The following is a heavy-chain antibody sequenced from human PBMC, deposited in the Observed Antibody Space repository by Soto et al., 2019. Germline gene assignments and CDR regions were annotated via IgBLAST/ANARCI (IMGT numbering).Heavy chain of an antibody. CDR2: ISYDGSNK. CDR3: AKDADSGWPYYYYYGMDV. V-gene: IGHV3-30*18. CDR1: GFTFSSYG. Sequence: GGSLRLSCAASGFTFSSYGMHWVRQAPGKGLEWVAVISYDGSNKYYADSVKGRFTISRDNSKNTLYLQMNSLRAEDTAVYYCAKDADSGWPYYYYYGMDVWGQGTTVTVSS. D-gene: IGHD6-19*01. J-gene: IGHJ6*02.